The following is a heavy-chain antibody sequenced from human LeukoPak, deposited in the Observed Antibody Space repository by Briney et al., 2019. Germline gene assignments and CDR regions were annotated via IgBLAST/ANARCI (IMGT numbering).Heavy chain of an antibody. CDR2: IYYSGST. Sequence: SETLSLTCTVSGGSISSSSYYWGWIRQPPGKGLEWIGSIYYSGSTYYNPSLKSRVTISVDTSKNQFSLKLSSVTAADTAVYYCARLEWLFRIWGQGTMVTVSS. V-gene: IGHV4-39*01. CDR3: ARLEWLFRI. D-gene: IGHD3-3*01. J-gene: IGHJ3*02. CDR1: GGSISSSSYY.